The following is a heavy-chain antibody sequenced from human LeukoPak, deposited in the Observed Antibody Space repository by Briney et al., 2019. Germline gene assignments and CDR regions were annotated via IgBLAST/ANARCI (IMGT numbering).Heavy chain of an antibody. V-gene: IGHV3-7*01. CDR2: INQDGGEQ. J-gene: IGHJ4*02. Sequence: GGSLRLSCAASGFPFSDYWMDRVRQAPGKGMEWVANINQDGGEQYYAASVKGRFTISRDNAKNSLYLQMNILRAEDTAVYYCSRSLDYLGQGALVTVSS. CDR1: GFPFSDYW. CDR3: SRSLDY.